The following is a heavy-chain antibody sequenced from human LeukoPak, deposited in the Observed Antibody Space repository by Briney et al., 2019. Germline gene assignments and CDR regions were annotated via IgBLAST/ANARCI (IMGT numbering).Heavy chain of an antibody. V-gene: IGHV1-69*05. J-gene: IGHJ3*02. CDR2: IIPIFGTA. D-gene: IGHD3-22*01. CDR1: GGTFSSYA. CDR3: AIILWSSGYYYGGDAFDI. Sequence: SVKVSCKASGGTFSSYAISWVRQAPGQGLEWMGGIIPIFGTASYAQKFQGRVTMTRDTSTSTVYMELSSLRSEDTAVYYCAIILWSSGYYYGGDAFDIWGQGTMVTVSS.